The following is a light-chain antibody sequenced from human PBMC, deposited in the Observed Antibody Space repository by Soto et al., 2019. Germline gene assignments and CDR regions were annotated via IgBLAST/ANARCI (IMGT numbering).Light chain of an antibody. CDR3: QHYVTSLTT. V-gene: IGKV3-20*01. J-gene: IGKJ1*01. CDR1: QRVTSNY. CDR2: GSS. Sequence: EIVLTQSPGTLSFSACERATLSFGASQRVTSNYLAWYQQKPGQAPRLLIYGSSTRATGIPDRFTGSGSGTDFTLTISRLEPEDFAVYYCQHYVTSLTTFGQGTKV.